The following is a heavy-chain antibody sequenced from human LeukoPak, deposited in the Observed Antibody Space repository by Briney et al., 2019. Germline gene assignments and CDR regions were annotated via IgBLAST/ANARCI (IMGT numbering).Heavy chain of an antibody. Sequence: GGSLRLSCAAYGFTFSVYCMHWVRQAPGKGPMWVSRICPDGPVTNYADSVKARFSISRDNTRNTVYLQMNSLRAEDTAIYYCVRDFRSADYWGQGTLVTVSS. J-gene: IGHJ4*02. V-gene: IGHV3-74*01. CDR3: VRDFRSADY. CDR2: ICPDGPVT. CDR1: GFTFSVYC.